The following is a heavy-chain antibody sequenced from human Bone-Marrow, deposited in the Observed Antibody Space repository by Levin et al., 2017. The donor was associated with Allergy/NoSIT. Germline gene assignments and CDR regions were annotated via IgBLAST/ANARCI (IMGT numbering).Heavy chain of an antibody. J-gene: IGHJ3*02. Sequence: QRGESLKISCAASGFTFSNFWMTWVRQAPGKGLEWVANIKEDGSEKYYVDSVKGRFTISRDNAENSLYLQLNSLRAEDTAVYYCARDHNYYGSGSYYRVAFDIWGQGTMVTVSS. CDR2: IKEDGSEK. D-gene: IGHD3-10*01. CDR3: ARDHNYYGSGSYYRVAFDI. V-gene: IGHV3-7*04. CDR1: GFTFSNFW.